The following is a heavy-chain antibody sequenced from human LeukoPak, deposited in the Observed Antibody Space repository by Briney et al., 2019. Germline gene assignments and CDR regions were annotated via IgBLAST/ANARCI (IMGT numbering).Heavy chain of an antibody. CDR3: AKDRGY. V-gene: IGHV3-23*01. Sequence: PGGSLRLSCAASGFTFSAFPMTWVRQAPGKGLAWVSAISISGDTTYYADSVKGRFTISRDNSKNTLYLQMNSMRAEDTAVYYCAKDRGYWGQGTLVTVSS. J-gene: IGHJ4*02. CDR2: ISISGDTT. CDR1: GFTFSAFP.